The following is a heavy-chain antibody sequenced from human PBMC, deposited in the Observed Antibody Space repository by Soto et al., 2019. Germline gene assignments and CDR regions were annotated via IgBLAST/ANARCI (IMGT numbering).Heavy chain of an antibody. CDR1: GFTFSSYS. D-gene: IGHD3-10*01. CDR3: ASHYYGSGSYYLYFDY. CDR2: ISSSSSTI. Sequence: LRLSCAASGFTFSSYSMNWVRQAPGKGLEWVSYISSSSSTIYYADSVKGRFTISRDNAKNSLYLQMNSLRDEDTAVYYCASHYYGSGSYYLYFDYWGQGTLVTVSS. V-gene: IGHV3-48*02. J-gene: IGHJ4*02.